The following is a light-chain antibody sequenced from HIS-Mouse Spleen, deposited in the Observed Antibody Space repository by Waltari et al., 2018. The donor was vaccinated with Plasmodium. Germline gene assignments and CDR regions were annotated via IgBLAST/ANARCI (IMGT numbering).Light chain of an antibody. Sequence: YELTQLPLVSVSPAQAARITCSGAALPKKYAYRYQQKSGQAPVLVIYEDSKRPSGIPERFSGSSSGTMATLTISGAQVEDEADYYCYSTDSSGNHRVFGGGTKLTVL. J-gene: IGLJ3*02. CDR2: EDS. CDR3: YSTDSSGNHRV. CDR1: ALPKKY. V-gene: IGLV3-10*01.